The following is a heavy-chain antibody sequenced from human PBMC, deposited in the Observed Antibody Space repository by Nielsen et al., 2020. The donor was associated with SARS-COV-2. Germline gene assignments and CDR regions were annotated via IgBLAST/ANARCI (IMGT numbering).Heavy chain of an antibody. CDR3: ARSSGHRYYYGMDV. D-gene: IGHD3-10*01. CDR2: ISYDGSNK. Sequence: GESLKISCAASGFTFSSYAMHWVRQAPGKGLEWVAVISYDGSNKYYADSVKGRFTISRDNSKNTLYLQMNSLRAEDTAVYHCARSSGHRYYYGMDVWGQGTTVTVSS. J-gene: IGHJ6*02. CDR1: GFTFSSYA. V-gene: IGHV3-30*04.